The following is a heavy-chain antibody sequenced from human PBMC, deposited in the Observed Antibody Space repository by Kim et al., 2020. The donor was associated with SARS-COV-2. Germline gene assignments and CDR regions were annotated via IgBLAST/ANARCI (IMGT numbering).Heavy chain of an antibody. D-gene: IGHD1-20*01. CDR2: IDPSDSYT. CDR1: GYSFTSYW. J-gene: IGHJ4*02. CDR3: ARHRGDNWNYFDY. Sequence: GESLKISCKGSGYSFTSYWISWVRQMPGKGLEWMGRIDPSDSYTNYSPSFQGHVTISADKSISTAYLQWSSLKASDTAMYYCARHRGDNWNYFDYWGQGTLVTVSS. V-gene: IGHV5-10-1*01.